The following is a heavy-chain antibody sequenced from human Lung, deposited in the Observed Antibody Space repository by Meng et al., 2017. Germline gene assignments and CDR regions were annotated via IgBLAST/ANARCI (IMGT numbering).Heavy chain of an antibody. V-gene: IGHV4-34*01. CDR2: INHSGST. J-gene: IGHJ4*02. Sequence: QVHLHQLVGGLLKPSETLSLTCVVSGGSFSDYYWIWIRQPPEKGLEWIGEINHSGSTNYNPSLESRATISVDTSQNNLSLKLSSVTAADSAVYYCARGPTTMAHDFDYWGQGTLVTVSS. CDR1: GGSFSDYY. D-gene: IGHD4-11*01. CDR3: ARGPTTMAHDFDY.